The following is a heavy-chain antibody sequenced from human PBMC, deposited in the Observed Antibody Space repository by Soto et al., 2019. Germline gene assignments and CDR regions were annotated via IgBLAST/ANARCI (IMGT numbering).Heavy chain of an antibody. J-gene: IGHJ5*02. D-gene: IGHD1-1*01. CDR2: ISSSSSYI. CDR3: ARDLSFPGTDWFDP. Sequence: PGGSLRLSCAASGFTFSSYSMNWVRQAPGKGLEWVSSISSSSSYIYYADSVKGRFTISRDNAKNSLYLQMNSLRAEDTAVYYCARDLSFPGTDWFDPWGKGTLVTVSS. CDR1: GFTFSSYS. V-gene: IGHV3-21*01.